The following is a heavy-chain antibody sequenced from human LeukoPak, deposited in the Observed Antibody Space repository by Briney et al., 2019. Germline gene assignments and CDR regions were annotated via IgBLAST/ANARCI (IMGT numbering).Heavy chain of an antibody. J-gene: IGHJ5*02. V-gene: IGHV4-4*07. CDR2: IYTSGST. D-gene: IGHD3-9*01. Sequence: PSETLSLTCTVSGGSISSYYWSWIRQPAGKGLEWIGRIYTSGSTNYNPSLKSRVTVSVDTSKNQFSLKLSSVTAADTAVYYCARDYDILTGTNWFDPWGQGTLVTVSS. CDR1: GGSISSYY. CDR3: ARDYDILTGTNWFDP.